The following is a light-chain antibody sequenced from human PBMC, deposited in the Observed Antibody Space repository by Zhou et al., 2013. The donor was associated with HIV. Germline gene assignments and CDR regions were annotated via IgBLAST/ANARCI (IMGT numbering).Light chain of an antibody. CDR3: QNYDRAPLT. J-gene: IGKJ3*01. CDR2: SAS. Sequence: DIQMSQSPSSLSASLGDRVTITCRASQSIRNALSWYQQTPGRAPRLLLYSASTLQSGVPGRFSGRASESGIVFTLTISGLRAEDFATYYCQNYDRAPLTFGPGPKWISN. V-gene: IGKV1-27*01. CDR1: QSIRNA.